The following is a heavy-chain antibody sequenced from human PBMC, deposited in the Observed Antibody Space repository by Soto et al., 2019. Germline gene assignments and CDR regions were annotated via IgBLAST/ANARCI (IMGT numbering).Heavy chain of an antibody. CDR2: IWYDGSNK. D-gene: IGHD6-13*01. CDR3: ARDYSSSGLLFFDY. CDR1: GFTFSSYG. Sequence: GGSLRLSCAASGFTFSSYGMHWVRQAPGKGLEWVAVIWYDGSNKYYADSVKGRFTISRDNSKNTLYLQMNSLRAEDTAVYYCARDYSSSGLLFFDYWGQGTLVTVSS. V-gene: IGHV3-33*01. J-gene: IGHJ4*02.